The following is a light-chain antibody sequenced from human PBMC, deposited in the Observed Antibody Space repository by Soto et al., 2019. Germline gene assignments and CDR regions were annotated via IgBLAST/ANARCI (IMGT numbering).Light chain of an antibody. CDR1: SSDVGGYNF. CDR3: ATWDDSLNGRV. Sequence: QSVLTQPASVSGSPGQSITISCTGTSSDVGGYNFVSWYQHHPGKAPKLMISGVTNRPSGISDRFSGSKSGNTASLTISGLQADDEADYYCATWDDSLNGRVFGGGTKLTVL. CDR2: GVT. J-gene: IGLJ3*02. V-gene: IGLV2-14*01.